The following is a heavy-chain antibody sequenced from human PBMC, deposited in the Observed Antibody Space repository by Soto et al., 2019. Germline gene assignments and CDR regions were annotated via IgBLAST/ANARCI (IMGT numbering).Heavy chain of an antibody. V-gene: IGHV3-23*01. CDR2: ISGSGDST. CDR3: ARDYRTDYYDY. Sequence: GGSLRLSCAVSGLTFDTYAMSWVRQPLGEGLEWVSTISGSGDSTYYADSVKGRFTISKDLFKSTLYLQMDSLRAEDTAVYYCARDYRTDYYDYWGQGTLVTVSS. CDR1: GLTFDTYA. J-gene: IGHJ4*02.